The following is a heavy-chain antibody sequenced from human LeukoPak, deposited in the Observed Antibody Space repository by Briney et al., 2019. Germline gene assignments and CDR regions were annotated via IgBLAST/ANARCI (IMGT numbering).Heavy chain of an antibody. CDR3: ARRYSSGFYYFDY. J-gene: IGHJ4*02. CDR2: IDHSESA. CDR1: GGSFSGYY. D-gene: IGHD6-19*01. Sequence: SETLSLTCSVYGGSFSGYYWTWIRQLPGKGLEWIGEIDHSESANHSPSLKSRLTMSVDTSKSQFSLRLNSVTAADTATYYCARRYSSGFYYFDYWGQGALVTVSS. V-gene: IGHV4-34*01.